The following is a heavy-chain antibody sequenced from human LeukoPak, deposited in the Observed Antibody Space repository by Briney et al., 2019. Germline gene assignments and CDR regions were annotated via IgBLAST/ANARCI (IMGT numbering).Heavy chain of an antibody. V-gene: IGHV4-4*07. CDR2: IHTSGTT. Sequence: PSETLSLTCSVSGGSITFYYWNWIRKPAGKGLEWIGRIHTSGTTNYNPSLKSRVTMSIDTSQKKFYLNLTSVTAADTAVYYCASSSWKTTFDYWGQGALVTVSS. CDR1: GGSITFYY. J-gene: IGHJ4*02. D-gene: IGHD1-1*01. CDR3: ASSSWKTTFDY.